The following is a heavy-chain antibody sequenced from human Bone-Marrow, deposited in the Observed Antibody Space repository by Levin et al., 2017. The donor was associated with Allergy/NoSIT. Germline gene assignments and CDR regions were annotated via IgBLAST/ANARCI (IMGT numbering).Heavy chain of an antibody. V-gene: IGHV3-23*01. CDR1: GFTFSSYS. CDR2: INAGGSST. J-gene: IGHJ4*02. Sequence: QPGGSLRLSCAASGFTFSSYSMIWVRQAPGKGLEWVSLINAGGSSTYYADSVKGRFTISRDNSKNTLYLQLSSLRAEDTALYYCAKEPVYCGADCFSLIDYWGQGTLVTVSS. CDR3: AKEPVYCGADCFSLIDY. D-gene: IGHD2-21*02.